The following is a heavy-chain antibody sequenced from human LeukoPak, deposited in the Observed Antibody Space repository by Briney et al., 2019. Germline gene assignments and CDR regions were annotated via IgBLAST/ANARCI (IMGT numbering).Heavy chain of an antibody. CDR1: GESFSGYF. Sequence: SETLSLTCAVYGESFSGYFWSWIRQPPGKGLEWIGEINHSAYTNYNPSLKTRVSISVDTSKNQFSLKLNSVTAADTAVYYCARATDYPWYFDYWGQGTLVTVSS. V-gene: IGHV4-34*01. J-gene: IGHJ4*02. CDR2: INHSAYT. D-gene: IGHD4-11*01. CDR3: ARATDYPWYFDY.